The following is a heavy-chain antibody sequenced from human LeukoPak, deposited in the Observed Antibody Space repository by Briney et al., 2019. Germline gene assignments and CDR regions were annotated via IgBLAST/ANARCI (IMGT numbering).Heavy chain of an antibody. D-gene: IGHD6-19*01. CDR1: GGSISSYY. Sequence: SETLSLTCTVSGGSISSYYWSWIRQSPGKGLEWIGNIYYSGRTNHNPSLTSRVTISVDTSKNQFSLKLNSVTAADTAVYYCTRGGAVAGTYGPDYHYYSAMDVWGQGTTVTVSS. V-gene: IGHV4-59*01. J-gene: IGHJ6*02. CDR2: IYYSGRT. CDR3: TRGGAVAGTYGPDYHYYSAMDV.